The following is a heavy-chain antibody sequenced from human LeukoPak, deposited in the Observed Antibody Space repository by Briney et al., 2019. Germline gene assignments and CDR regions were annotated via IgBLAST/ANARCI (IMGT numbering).Heavy chain of an antibody. CDR3: AREVITFGNWFDP. CDR2: IYYSGST. CDR1: GGSISSYY. D-gene: IGHD3-16*01. V-gene: IGHV4-59*01. J-gene: IGHJ5*02. Sequence: SETLSLTCTVSGGSISSYYWSWIRQPPGKGLEWLGYIYYSGSTNYNPSLKSRVTISVDTSKNQFSLKLSSVTAADTAVYYCAREVITFGNWFDPWGQGTLVTVSS.